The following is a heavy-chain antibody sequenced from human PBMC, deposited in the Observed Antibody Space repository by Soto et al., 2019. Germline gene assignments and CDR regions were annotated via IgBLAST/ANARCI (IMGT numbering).Heavy chain of an antibody. CDR1: GYTFNTYG. D-gene: IGHD1-26*01. CDR2: ISAYKGDT. J-gene: IGHJ4*02. V-gene: IGHV1-18*04. CDR3: ASHPVSGSLHFDS. Sequence: QVQLVQSGTEVKKPGASVKVSCKASGYTFNTYGVSWVRQAPGQGLEWMGRISAYKGDTNYAQELQGRLTMTTDTSTTTAYMEVRSLRSDDTAVYYCASHPVSGSLHFDSWGQGTLVTVSS.